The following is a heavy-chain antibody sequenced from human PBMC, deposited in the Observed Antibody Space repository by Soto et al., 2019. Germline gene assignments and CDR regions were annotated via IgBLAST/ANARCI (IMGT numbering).Heavy chain of an antibody. CDR1: GFTFTSSW. CDR2: IKQDGSEV. Sequence: EVQLVESGGGLVQPGGSLRLTCTASGFTFTSSWMAWVRQAPGKGLEWVGNIKQDGSEVYYLDSVRGRFTISRDSAWKSLYLQVNSLRPEDTAVYYCAGIQNNWFDPRGQGTLVAVSS. V-gene: IGHV3-7*01. CDR3: AGIQNNWFDP. J-gene: IGHJ5*02.